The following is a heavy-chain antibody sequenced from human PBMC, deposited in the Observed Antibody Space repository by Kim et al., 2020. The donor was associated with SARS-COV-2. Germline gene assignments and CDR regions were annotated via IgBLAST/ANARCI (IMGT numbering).Heavy chain of an antibody. CDR1: GFTFSTYW. V-gene: IGHV3-7*01. CDR2: IKGDGSVK. CDR3: ARDSSPSLGGTWYDDFDI. Sequence: GGSLRLSCGASGFTFSTYWMIWVRQAPGKGLEWVANIKGDGSVKHYVDSVKGRFTISRDNGKNSLYLQMSSLRPEDTALYYCARDSSPSLGGTWYDDFDIWGRGTVVTVSS. J-gene: IGHJ3*02. D-gene: IGHD6-13*01.